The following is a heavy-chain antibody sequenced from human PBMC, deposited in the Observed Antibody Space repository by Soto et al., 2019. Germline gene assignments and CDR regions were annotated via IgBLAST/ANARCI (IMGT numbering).Heavy chain of an antibody. J-gene: IGHJ4*02. V-gene: IGHV4-4*02. CDR1: SASITSEQR. CDR3: ARSFGWYAIDQ. Sequence: QMQLQESGPGLLKPSETLSLTCTVSSASITSEQRWTWVRQPPGKGLEWIGEIHHTGITNNNPSLKRRVTMSVVKSKNQFSLNLNSVTAADTAVYYCARSFGWYAIDQWGQGTLVTVSS. D-gene: IGHD6-19*01. CDR2: IHHTGIT.